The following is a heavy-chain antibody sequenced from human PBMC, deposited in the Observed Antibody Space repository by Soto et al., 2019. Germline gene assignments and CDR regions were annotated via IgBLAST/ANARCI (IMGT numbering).Heavy chain of an antibody. CDR2: ISAYNGNT. D-gene: IGHD3-3*01. Sequence: QVQLVQSGEEMRKPGASVKVSCKASGYTFTNFGISWVRQAPGQGLEWMGWISAYNGNTNYAQKLRGRLIMTTDTSTSTAYMELRSLRSDDTAVYYCARKDITIFGVIITPVDSWGQGTLVTVSS. CDR1: GYTFTNFG. CDR3: ARKDITIFGVIITPVDS. V-gene: IGHV1-18*01. J-gene: IGHJ4*02.